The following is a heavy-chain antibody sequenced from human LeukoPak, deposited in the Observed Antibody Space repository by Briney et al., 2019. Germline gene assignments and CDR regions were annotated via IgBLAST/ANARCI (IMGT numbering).Heavy chain of an antibody. Sequence: SETLSLTCTVSGGSINSYYSSWIRQPAGKGLEWIGRIYSSGSTDYNPSLKSRVSMSVDTSKSQFSLKLRSVTAADTAVYYCARSVSWYPYFDSWGQGTLVTVSS. V-gene: IGHV4-4*07. CDR2: IYSSGST. D-gene: IGHD6-13*01. J-gene: IGHJ4*02. CDR1: GGSINSYY. CDR3: ARSVSWYPYFDS.